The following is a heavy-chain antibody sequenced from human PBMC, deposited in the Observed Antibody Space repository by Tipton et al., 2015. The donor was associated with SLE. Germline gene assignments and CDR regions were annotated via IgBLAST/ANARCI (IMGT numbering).Heavy chain of an antibody. CDR2: ISAYNGNT. CDR1: GYSFTSYG. D-gene: IGHD2-21*02. Sequence: QSGAEVKKPGASVKVSCKASGYSFTSYGISWVRQAPGQGLEWMGWISAYNGNTNYAQKLQGRVTMTTDTSTSTAYMELRSLRSDDTAMYYCAREGGLLFDDYYGLDVWGQGTTVTVSS. J-gene: IGHJ6*02. CDR3: AREGGLLFDDYYGLDV. V-gene: IGHV1-18*01.